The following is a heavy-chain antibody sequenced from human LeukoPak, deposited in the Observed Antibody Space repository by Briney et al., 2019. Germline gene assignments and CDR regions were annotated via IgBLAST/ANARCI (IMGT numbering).Heavy chain of an antibody. CDR1: GFTVSSNY. J-gene: IGHJ6*02. Sequence: SGGSLRLSCAASGFTVSSNYMSWVRQAPGKGLEWVSVIYSGGSTYYADSVKGRFTISRDNSKNTLYLQMNSLRAEDTAVYYCARVTKITSYGMDVWGQGTTVTVSS. D-gene: IGHD5-18*01. V-gene: IGHV3-66*02. CDR2: IYSGGST. CDR3: ARVTKITSYGMDV.